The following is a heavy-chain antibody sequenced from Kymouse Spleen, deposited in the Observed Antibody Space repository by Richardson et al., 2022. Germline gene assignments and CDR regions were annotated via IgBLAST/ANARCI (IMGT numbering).Heavy chain of an antibody. J-gene: IGHJ4*02. CDR2: ISYDGSNK. V-gene: IGHV3-30*18. D-gene: IGHD3-3*01. Sequence: QVQLVESGGGVVQPGRSLRLSCAASGFTFSSYGMHWVRQAPGKGLEWVAVISYDGSNKYYADSVKGRFTISRDNSKNTLYLQMNSLRAEDTAVYYCAKGHYDFWSGYYNYFDYWGQGTLVTVSS. CDR1: GFTFSSYG. CDR3: AKGHYDFWSGYYNYFDY.